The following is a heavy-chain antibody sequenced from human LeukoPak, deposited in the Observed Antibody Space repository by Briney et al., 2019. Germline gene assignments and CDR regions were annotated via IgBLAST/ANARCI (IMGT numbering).Heavy chain of an antibody. D-gene: IGHD3-22*01. CDR2: IIPIFGIA. CDR1: GGTFSSYA. CDR3: ARASYYYDSSGPQLLGYYFDY. Sequence: SVKVSCKASGGTFSSYAISWVRQAPGQGLEWMGRIIPIFGIANYAQKFQGRVTITADKSTSTAYMELSSLRSEDTAVHYCARASYYYDSSGPQLLGYYFDYWGQGTLVTVSS. V-gene: IGHV1-69*04. J-gene: IGHJ4*02.